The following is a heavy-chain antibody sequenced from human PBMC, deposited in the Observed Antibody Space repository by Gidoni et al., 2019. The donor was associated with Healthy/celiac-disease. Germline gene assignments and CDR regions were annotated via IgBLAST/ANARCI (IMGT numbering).Heavy chain of an antibody. CDR1: GGTFSSYT. CDR3: ARETTYYYDSRPYYFDY. CDR2: IIPILGIA. V-gene: IGHV1-69*08. Sequence: QVQLEQSGAEVKKPGSSVKVSCKASGGTFSSYTIRWVRQAPGQGLEWMGRIIPILGIANYAQKFQGRVTITADKSTSTAYMELSSLRSEDTAVYYCARETTYYYDSRPYYFDYWGQGTLVTVSS. D-gene: IGHD3-22*01. J-gene: IGHJ4*02.